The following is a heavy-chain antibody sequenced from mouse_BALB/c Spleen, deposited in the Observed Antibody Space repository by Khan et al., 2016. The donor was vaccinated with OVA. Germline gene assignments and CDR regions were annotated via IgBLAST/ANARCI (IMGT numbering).Heavy chain of an antibody. J-gene: IGHJ4*01. Sequence: QVQLQQSGAELARPGASVKMSCKASGYTFTSHTMHWIKQRPGQGLEWIGYINPRSGYNQKLNDKATLTAEISSSTAYMQLSSLTSEDASVYYCARRTTEYALDYWGQGTSVPVSS. CDR1: GYTFTSHT. D-gene: IGHD2-14*01. V-gene: IGHV1-4*01. CDR3: ARRTTEYALDY. CDR2: INPRSG.